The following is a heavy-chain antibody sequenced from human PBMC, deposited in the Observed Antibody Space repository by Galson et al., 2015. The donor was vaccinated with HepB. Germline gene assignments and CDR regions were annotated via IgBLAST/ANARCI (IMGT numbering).Heavy chain of an antibody. CDR1: GYTFTSYG. J-gene: IGHJ3*02. CDR2: ISADSGNT. D-gene: IGHD3-3*01. Sequence: SLKLSCKASGYTFTSYGISWVRQAPGQGLEWMGWISADSGNTNYAQKVQGRVTITRDTSTSKAYMQLRSLRSDDTAVYFCARDSGVRAHDAFDIWGQGTMVTVS. CDR3: ARDSGVRAHDAFDI. V-gene: IGHV1-18*01.